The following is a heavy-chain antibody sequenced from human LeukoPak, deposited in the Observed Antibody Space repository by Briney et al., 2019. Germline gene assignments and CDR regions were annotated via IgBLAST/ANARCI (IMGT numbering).Heavy chain of an antibody. Sequence: PGRSLRLSCAASGFGFSSYGMHWVRQAPGKGLEWVAVISYDGSNKYYADSVKGRFTISRDNSKNTLYLQMNSLRAEDTAVYYCANRKYSSSIFDYWGQGPWSPSPQ. CDR1: GFGFSSYG. V-gene: IGHV3-30*18. CDR3: ANRKYSSSIFDY. D-gene: IGHD6-6*01. J-gene: IGHJ4*02. CDR2: ISYDGSNK.